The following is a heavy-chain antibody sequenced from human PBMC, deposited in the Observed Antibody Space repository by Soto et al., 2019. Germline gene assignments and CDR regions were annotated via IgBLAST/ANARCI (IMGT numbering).Heavy chain of an antibody. Sequence: QVELVEAGGGVVQPGRSLRLSCAASGFTLSTYGMHWVRQAPGKGLEWVAAMSYDETKEYYADSVKGRFTISRDNSRNTLFLQLNSLRAEDTAVYYCAKEYGSTWIDHWGQGTLVTVSS. CDR2: MSYDETKE. CDR1: GFTLSTYG. CDR3: AKEYGSTWIDH. J-gene: IGHJ4*02. D-gene: IGHD6-13*01. V-gene: IGHV3-30*18.